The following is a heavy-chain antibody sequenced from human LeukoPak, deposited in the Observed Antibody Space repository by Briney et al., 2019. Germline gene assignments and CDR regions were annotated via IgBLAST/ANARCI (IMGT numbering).Heavy chain of an antibody. V-gene: IGHV4-4*07. CDR2: IYTSGST. CDR1: GGSISSYY. CDR3: ARAKVLLWFGELLSYYFDY. D-gene: IGHD3-10*01. Sequence: SETLSLTRTVSGGSISSYYWSWIRQPAGEGLEWIGRIYTSGSTNYNPSLKTRVSMSVDTSKNQFSLKLSSVTAADTVVYYCARAKVLLWFGELLSYYFDYWGQGTLVTVSS. J-gene: IGHJ4*02.